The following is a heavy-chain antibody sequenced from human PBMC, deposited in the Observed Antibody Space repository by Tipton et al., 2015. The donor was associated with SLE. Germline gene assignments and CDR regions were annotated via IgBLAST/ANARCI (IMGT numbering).Heavy chain of an antibody. CDR1: GFTFSSYA. V-gene: IGHV3-23*01. D-gene: IGHD3-10*01. J-gene: IGHJ3*02. CDR3: AKGGSPYAFDI. CDR2: ISGSGGST. Sequence: SLRLSCAASGFTFSSYAMGWVRPAPGKGLEWVSAISGSGGSTYYADSVKGRFTTSRDNSKNTLYLQMNSLRAEDTAVYYCAKGGSPYAFDIWGQGTMVTVSS.